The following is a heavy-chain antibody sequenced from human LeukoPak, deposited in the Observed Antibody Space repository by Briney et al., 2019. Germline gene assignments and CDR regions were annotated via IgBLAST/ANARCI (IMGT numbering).Heavy chain of an antibody. J-gene: IGHJ4*02. CDR1: GFTFSGYA. CDR3: AKLHQIAVPYYFDY. CDR2: ISGSGVNT. Sequence: PGGSLRLSCAASGFTFSGYAMSWVRQAPGKGLEWVSAISGSGVNTYYADSVKGRFTISRDNSKNTLYLQMNSLRAEDTAIYYCAKLHQIAVPYYFDYWGQGTLVTVSS. D-gene: IGHD6-19*01. V-gene: IGHV3-23*01.